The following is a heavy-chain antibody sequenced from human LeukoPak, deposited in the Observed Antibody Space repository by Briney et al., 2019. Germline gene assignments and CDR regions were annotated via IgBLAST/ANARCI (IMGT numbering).Heavy chain of an antibody. CDR2: INPSGGST. CDR1: GYTFTSYF. V-gene: IGHV1-46*01. CDR3: ASLGEDILTGYSQTY. J-gene: IGHJ4*02. Sequence: ASVKVSCKASGYTFTSYFMHWVRQAPGQGLEWMGIINPSGGSTSYAQKFQGRVTMTGDTSTSTVYMELSSLRSEDTAVYYCASLGEDILTGYSQTYWGQGTLVTVSS. D-gene: IGHD3-9*01.